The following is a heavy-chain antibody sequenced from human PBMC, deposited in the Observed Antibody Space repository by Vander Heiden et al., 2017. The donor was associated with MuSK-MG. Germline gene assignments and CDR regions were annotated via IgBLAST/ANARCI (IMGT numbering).Heavy chain of an antibody. Sequence: QVTLKESGPALVKPTQTLTLTCTFSGFSLTTTGMRVSWIRQPPGKALEWLARIDWDDDKFYSTSLKTRLTISKDTSKNQVVLTMTNMETVDTATYYCARLPDSGVLPTAIPVWGKGTTVTVYS. CDR1: GFSLTTTGMR. D-gene: IGHD2-2*01. V-gene: IGHV2-70*04. J-gene: IGHJ6*04. CDR3: ARLPDSGVLPTAIPV. CDR2: IDWDDDK.